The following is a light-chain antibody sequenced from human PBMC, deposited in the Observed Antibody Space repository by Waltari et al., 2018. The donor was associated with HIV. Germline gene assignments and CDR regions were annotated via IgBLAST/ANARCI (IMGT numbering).Light chain of an antibody. CDR2: QAS. J-gene: IGKJ2*01. CDR3: QQYHTYLT. V-gene: IGKV1-5*03. Sequence: DLQMAQSPSTLAASVGDRVTITCWASQSGGTYLAWYQRKPGKAPKLLIFQASSLETGVPSRFSGSGSGTYFTLTISSLQPDDFATYYCQQYHTYLTFGQGTDLE. CDR1: QSGGTY.